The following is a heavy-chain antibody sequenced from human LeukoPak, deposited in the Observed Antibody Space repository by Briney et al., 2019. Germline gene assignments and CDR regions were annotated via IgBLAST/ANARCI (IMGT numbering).Heavy chain of an antibody. CDR2: IYTSGST. CDR3: ARDGFLSNYYYYYGMDV. J-gene: IGHJ6*02. D-gene: IGHD3-3*02. V-gene: IGHV4-61*02. Sequence: SETLSLTCTVSGGSISSGSYYWSWIRQPAGKGLEWIGRIYTSGSTNCNPSLKSRVTISVDTSKNQFSLKLSSVTAADTAVYYCARDGFLSNYYYYYGMDVWGQGTTVTVSS. CDR1: GGSISSGSYY.